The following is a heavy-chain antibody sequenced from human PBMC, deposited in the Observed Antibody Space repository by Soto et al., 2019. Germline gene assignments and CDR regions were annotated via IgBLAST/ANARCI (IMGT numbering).Heavy chain of an antibody. Sequence: QITLKESGPTLVKPTQPLTLTCTFSGFSLNTHGVGVGWIRQPPGKALEWLALIYWDDDKRYSPSLKSRLTITKDTSKNQVVLTMTNMDPVDTATYFCAHRRPSDYYFDYWGQGTLVTVSS. V-gene: IGHV2-5*02. CDR2: IYWDDDK. CDR3: AHRRPSDYYFDY. J-gene: IGHJ4*02. CDR1: GFSLNTHGVG.